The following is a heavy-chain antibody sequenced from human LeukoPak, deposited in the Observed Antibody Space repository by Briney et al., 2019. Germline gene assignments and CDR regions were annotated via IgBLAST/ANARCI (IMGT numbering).Heavy chain of an antibody. Sequence: PGGSLRLSCAASGFTFSSYAMSWVRQAPGKGLEWVSSVSASGGSTYYADSVKGRFPISRDNSKNTLHLQMNSLRAEDTSVYHCAKEPLEYCSSSSCPNWLDPWGQGTLVTVSS. D-gene: IGHD2-2*01. V-gene: IGHV3-23*01. CDR3: AKEPLEYCSSSSCPNWLDP. CDR1: GFTFSSYA. J-gene: IGHJ5*02. CDR2: VSASGGST.